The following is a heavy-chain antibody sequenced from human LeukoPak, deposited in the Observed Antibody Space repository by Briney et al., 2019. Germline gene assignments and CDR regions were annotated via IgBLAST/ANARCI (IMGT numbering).Heavy chain of an antibody. CDR2: IKRDGSEK. CDR1: GFTFSSYW. J-gene: IGHJ6*02. CDR3: AGASTVTSYYYYGMDV. D-gene: IGHD4-17*01. V-gene: IGHV3-7*03. Sequence: GGSLRLSCAASGFTFSSYWMTWVRQAPGKGLEWVANIKRDGSEKHYVDSVKGRFTISRDNAKNSMFLQMNSLRAEDTAVYYCAGASTVTSYYYYGMDVWGQGTTVTVSS.